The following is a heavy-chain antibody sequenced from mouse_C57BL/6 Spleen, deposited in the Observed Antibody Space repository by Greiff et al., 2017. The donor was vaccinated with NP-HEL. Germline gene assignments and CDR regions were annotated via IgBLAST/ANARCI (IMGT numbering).Heavy chain of an antibody. Sequence: VQLQQSEPELVKPGASVKMSCKASGYTFTDYNMHWVKQSHGKSLEWIGYINPNNGGTSYNQKFKGKATLTVNKSSRTAYMELRSLTSEDSAVYYCARDFHYYGSSLYAMDYWGQGTSVTVSS. D-gene: IGHD1-1*01. CDR3: ARDFHYYGSSLYAMDY. CDR1: GYTFTDYN. CDR2: INPNNGGT. J-gene: IGHJ4*01. V-gene: IGHV1-22*01.